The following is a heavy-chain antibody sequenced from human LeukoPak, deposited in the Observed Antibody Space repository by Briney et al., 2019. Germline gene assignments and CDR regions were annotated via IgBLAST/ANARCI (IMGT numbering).Heavy chain of an antibody. CDR1: GFTFSSYS. CDR2: ISSSSSYI. V-gene: IGHV3-21*01. CDR3: ASGIAVAGTDRGY. D-gene: IGHD6-19*01. J-gene: IGHJ4*02. Sequence: GGSLRLSCAASGFTFSSYSMNWVRQAPGKGLEWVSSISSSSSYIYYADSVKGRFTISRDNAKNSLYLQMNSLRAEDTAVYYCASGIAVAGTDRGYWGQGTLVTVSS.